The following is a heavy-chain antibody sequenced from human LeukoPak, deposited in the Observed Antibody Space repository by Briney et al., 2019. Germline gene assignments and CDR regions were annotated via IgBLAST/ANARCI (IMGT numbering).Heavy chain of an antibody. Sequence: PGGSLRLSCAASGFTFSSYSMNWVRQAPGKGLEWVSSISSSSSYIYYADSVKGRFTISRDNAKNSLYLQMNSLRAEDTAVYYCARSNCSGGSCYSFFDCWGQGTLVTVSS. D-gene: IGHD2-15*01. CDR1: GFTFSSYS. V-gene: IGHV3-21*01. J-gene: IGHJ4*02. CDR3: ARSNCSGGSCYSFFDC. CDR2: ISSSSSYI.